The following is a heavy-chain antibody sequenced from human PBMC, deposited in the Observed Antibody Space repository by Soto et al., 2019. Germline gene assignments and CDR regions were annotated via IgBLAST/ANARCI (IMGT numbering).Heavy chain of an antibody. D-gene: IGHD2-21*02. CDR1: GYSFAGYW. CDR3: ARLGLDCGGDCYSYYYYGMDV. CDR2: IDPSDSQT. J-gene: IGHJ6*02. Sequence: GESLKISCKGSGYSFAGYWITWVRQKPGKGLEWMGRIDPSDSQTYYSPSFRGHVTISVTKSITTVFLQWSSLRASDTAMYYCARLGLDCGGDCYSYYYYGMDVWGQGTTVTVSS. V-gene: IGHV5-10-1*01.